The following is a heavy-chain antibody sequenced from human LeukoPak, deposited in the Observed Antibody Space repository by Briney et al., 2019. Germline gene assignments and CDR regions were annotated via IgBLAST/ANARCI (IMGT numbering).Heavy chain of an antibody. J-gene: IGHJ4*02. V-gene: IGHV3-23*01. CDR3: ARGGQDLWLSY. CDR1: GFTFSNYA. D-gene: IGHD5-18*01. CDR2: ISGSGGST. Sequence: GGSLRLSCAASGFTFSNYAMSWVRQAPGKGPEWVSAISGSGGSTYYADSVKGRFTISRGNSKNTLYLQMNSLRAEDTAVYYCARGGQDLWLSYWGQGTLVTVSS.